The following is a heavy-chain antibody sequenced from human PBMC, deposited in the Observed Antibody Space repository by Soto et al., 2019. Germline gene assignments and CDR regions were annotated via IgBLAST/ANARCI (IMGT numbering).Heavy chain of an antibody. J-gene: IGHJ4*02. V-gene: IGHV4-61*01. CDR1: GGSVSSGSYY. CDR2: MFYSGSST. CDR3: ARVPDY. D-gene: IGHD2-2*01. Sequence: PSETLSLTCTVSGGSVSSGSYYWSWIRQPPGKGLEWIGYMFYSGSSTYYNPSLKSLVTISIDRSKNQFSLKLSSVTAADTAVYYCARVPDYWGQGILVTVSS.